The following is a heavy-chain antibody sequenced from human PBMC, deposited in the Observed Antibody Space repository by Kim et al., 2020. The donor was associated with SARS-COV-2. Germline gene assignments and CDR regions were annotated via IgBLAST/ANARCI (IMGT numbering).Heavy chain of an antibody. V-gene: IGHV4-34*01. CDR1: GGSFSGYY. CDR2: INHSGST. D-gene: IGHD6-19*01. J-gene: IGHJ6*02. CDR3: AKGRIAVAGVTRGAMDV. Sequence: SETLSLTCAVYGGSFSGYYWSWIRQPPGKGLEWIGEINHSGSTNYNPSLKSRVTISVDTSKNQFSLKLSSVTAADTAVYYCAKGRIAVAGVTRGAMDVWGQGATVTVSS.